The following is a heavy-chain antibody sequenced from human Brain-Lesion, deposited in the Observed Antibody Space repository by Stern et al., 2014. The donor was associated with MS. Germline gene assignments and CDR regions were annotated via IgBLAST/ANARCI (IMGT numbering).Heavy chain of an antibody. D-gene: IGHD6-6*01. Sequence: VQLVESGAAVKKPGESLKISCKGSGYRFTSNWIGWVRQMPGKGLEWMGIIWPGDSDTEYSPSFKGQVTISADKSISTAYLQWSSLQASDTAMYYCARRGDSSSSGFDYWGQGTLVIVSS. CDR2: IWPGDSDT. CDR1: GYRFTSNW. V-gene: IGHV5-51*01. CDR3: ARRGDSSSSGFDY. J-gene: IGHJ4*02.